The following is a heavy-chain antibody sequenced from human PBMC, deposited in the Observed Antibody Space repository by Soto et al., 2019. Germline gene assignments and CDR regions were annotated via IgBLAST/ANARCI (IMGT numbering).Heavy chain of an antibody. D-gene: IGHD6-13*01. Sequence: SVKVSCKASGYTFTSYAMHWVRQAPGQRLEWMGWINAGNGNTKYSQKFQGRVTITRDTSASTAYMELSSLRSEDTAVYYCARVNRPYSSSWYIDYWGQGTMATVYS. CDR3: ARVNRPYSSSWYIDY. CDR1: GYTFTSYA. J-gene: IGHJ4*02. V-gene: IGHV1-3*01. CDR2: INAGNGNT.